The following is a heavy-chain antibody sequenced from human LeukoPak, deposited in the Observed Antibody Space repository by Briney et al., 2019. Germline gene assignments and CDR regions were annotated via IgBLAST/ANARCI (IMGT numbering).Heavy chain of an antibody. D-gene: IGHD2-15*01. CDR3: ARTGRGPNWFDP. CDR1: GVSIRGSNYY. Sequence: PSETLSLTCNVSGVSIRGSNYYWGLIRQPPGKGLQWIGSIHYSGTTYYNPSLKSRVTIPVDTSNNHFSLQLRCVSAADTAVYYCARTGRGPNWFDPWGQGTLVTVSS. J-gene: IGHJ5*02. CDR2: IHYSGTT. V-gene: IGHV4-39*02.